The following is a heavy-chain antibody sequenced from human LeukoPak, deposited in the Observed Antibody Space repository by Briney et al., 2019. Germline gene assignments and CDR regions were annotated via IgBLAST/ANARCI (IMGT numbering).Heavy chain of an antibody. V-gene: IGHV3-21*01. J-gene: IGHJ4*02. CDR3: AREGSTDFWSGYSVYYFDY. D-gene: IGHD3-3*01. CDR2: ISSSSSYI. Sequence: GGSLRLSCAASGFTFSGYAMNWVRQAPGKGLEWVSSISSSSSYIYYADSVKGRFTISRDNAKNSLYLQMNSLRAEDTAVYYCAREGSTDFWSGYSVYYFDYWGQGTLVTVSS. CDR1: GFTFSGYA.